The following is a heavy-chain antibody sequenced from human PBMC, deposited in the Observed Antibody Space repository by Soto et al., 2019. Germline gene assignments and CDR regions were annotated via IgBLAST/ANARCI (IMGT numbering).Heavy chain of an antibody. Sequence: SETLSLACTVSGGSISSSSYYWGWIRQPPGKGLEWIGSIYYSGSTYYNPSLKSRVTISVDTSKNRFSLKLSSVTAADTAVYYCARLSFWTYGMDVWGQGTTVTVSS. CDR1: GGSISSSSYY. CDR2: IYYSGST. CDR3: ARLSFWTYGMDV. V-gene: IGHV4-39*01. D-gene: IGHD1-1*01. J-gene: IGHJ6*02.